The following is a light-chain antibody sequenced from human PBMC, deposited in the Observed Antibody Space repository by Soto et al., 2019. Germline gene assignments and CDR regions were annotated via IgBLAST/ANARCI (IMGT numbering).Light chain of an antibody. Sequence: DIQMTQSPSALSASVGDRVTITCRASQSISNWLAWYQQKPGKAPNLLIYKASGLESGVPSRFSGSGSGTEFTLTISSLQPYYSATYSSQHYNNYFTTFGGGT. V-gene: IGKV1-5*03. CDR2: KAS. CDR1: QSISNW. J-gene: IGKJ4*01. CDR3: QHYNNYFTT.